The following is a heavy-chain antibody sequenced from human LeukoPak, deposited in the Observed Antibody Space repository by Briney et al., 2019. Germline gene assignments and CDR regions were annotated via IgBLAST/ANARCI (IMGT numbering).Heavy chain of an antibody. V-gene: IGHV4-4*09. CDR1: GGSISGYY. CDR3: ARQGGYCSASRCPGGFHYMDV. J-gene: IGHJ6*03. Sequence: PSETLSLTCTVSGGSISGYYWSWIRQPPGKGLELIGFIYTFGSTKYNPSLKSRVTISGDMSRRQFSLKLTSVTAADTAVYFCARQGGYCSASRCPGGFHYMDVWGKGTTVAVSS. D-gene: IGHD2-15*01. CDR2: IYTFGST.